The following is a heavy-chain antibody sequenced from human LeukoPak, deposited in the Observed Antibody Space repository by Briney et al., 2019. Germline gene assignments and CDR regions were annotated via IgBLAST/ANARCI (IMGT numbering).Heavy chain of an antibody. CDR1: GFNLSSYS. CDR2: ISSSSNYI. D-gene: IGHD3-22*01. Sequence: PGGSLRLSCAASGFNLSSYSMNWVRQAPGKGLEWVSSISSSSNYIYYIDSVKGRFTISRDHAKNSLYLKMNSLRAEDTALYYCARGSYDRSGFYYWGQGTLVTVSS. J-gene: IGHJ4*02. CDR3: ARGSYDRSGFYY. V-gene: IGHV3-21*01.